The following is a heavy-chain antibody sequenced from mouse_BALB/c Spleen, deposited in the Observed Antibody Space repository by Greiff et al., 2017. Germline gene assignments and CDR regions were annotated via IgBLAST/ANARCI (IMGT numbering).Heavy chain of an antibody. CDR1: GYSITSDYA. CDR3: ARPANWDDAMDY. V-gene: IGHV3-2*02. CDR2: ISYSGST. J-gene: IGHJ4*01. D-gene: IGHD4-1*01. Sequence: EVQLKESGPGLVKPSQSLSLTCTVTGYSITSDYAWHWIRQFPGNKLEWMGYISYSGSTSYNPSLKSRISITRDTSKNQFFLQLNSVTTEDTATYYCARPANWDDAMDYWGQGTSVTVSS.